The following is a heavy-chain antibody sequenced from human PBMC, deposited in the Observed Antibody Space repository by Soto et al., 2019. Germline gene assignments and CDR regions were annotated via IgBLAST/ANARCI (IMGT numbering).Heavy chain of an antibody. Sequence: ASVKVSCKASGGTFSSYAISWVRQAPGQGLEWMGGIIPIFGTANYAQKFQGRVTTTADESTSTAYMELSSLRSEDTAVYYCARKYPYYYDSSGYYSSAFDIWGQGTMVTVS. V-gene: IGHV1-69*13. CDR1: GGTFSSYA. CDR2: IIPIFGTA. J-gene: IGHJ3*02. CDR3: ARKYPYYYDSSGYYSSAFDI. D-gene: IGHD3-22*01.